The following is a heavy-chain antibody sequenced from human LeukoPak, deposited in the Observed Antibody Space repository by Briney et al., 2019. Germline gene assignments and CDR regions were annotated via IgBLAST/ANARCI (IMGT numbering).Heavy chain of an antibody. J-gene: IGHJ3*02. D-gene: IGHD2-15*01. CDR3: ARTLGYCSGGSCNGDAFDI. Sequence: SETLSLTCTVSGGSISSYCWSWIRQPPGKGLEWIGYIYYSGSTNYNPSLKSRVTMSVDTSKNQFSLKLSSVTAADTAVYYCARTLGYCSGGSCNGDAFDIWGQGTMVTVSS. V-gene: IGHV4-59*01. CDR1: GGSISSYC. CDR2: IYYSGST.